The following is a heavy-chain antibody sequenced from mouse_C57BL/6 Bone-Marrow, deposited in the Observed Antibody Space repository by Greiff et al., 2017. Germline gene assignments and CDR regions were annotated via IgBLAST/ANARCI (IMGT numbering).Heavy chain of an antibody. Sequence: QVQLKQSGAELARPGASVKLSCKASGYTFTSYGISWVKQRTGQGLEWIGEIYPRSGNTYYNEKFKGKATLTADKSSSTAYMELRSLTSEDSAVYFCARGSLLLEAYWGQGTLVTVSA. CDR2: IYPRSGNT. J-gene: IGHJ3*01. CDR1: GYTFTSYG. CDR3: ARGSLLLEAY. V-gene: IGHV1-81*01. D-gene: IGHD1-1*01.